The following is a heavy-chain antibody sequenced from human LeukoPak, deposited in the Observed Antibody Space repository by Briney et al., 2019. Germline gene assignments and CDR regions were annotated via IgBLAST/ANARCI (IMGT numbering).Heavy chain of an antibody. V-gene: IGHV3-21*01. CDR3: ARDFYDILTGYYFFDY. J-gene: IGHJ4*02. Sequence: GRSLRLSCAASGFTFSSYSMKWVRQAPGKGLEWVSSISSSSSYIYYADSVKGRFTISRDNAKNSLYLQMNSLRAEDTAVYYCARDFYDILTGYYFFDYWGQGTLVTVSS. CDR1: GFTFSSYS. CDR2: ISSSSSYI. D-gene: IGHD3-9*01.